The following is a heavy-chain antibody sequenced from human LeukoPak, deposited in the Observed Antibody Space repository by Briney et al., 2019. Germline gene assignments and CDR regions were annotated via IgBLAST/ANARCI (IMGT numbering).Heavy chain of an antibody. V-gene: IGHV3-48*03. CDR3: ARSGYYCGMDV. J-gene: IGHJ6*04. Sequence: GGSLRLSCAASGFTFSSYEMNWVRQAPGKGLEWVSYISSSGSTIYYADSVKGRFTISRDNAKNSLYLQMNSLRAEDTAVYYCARSGYYCGMDVWGKGTTVTVSS. CDR2: ISSSGSTI. CDR1: GFTFSSYE.